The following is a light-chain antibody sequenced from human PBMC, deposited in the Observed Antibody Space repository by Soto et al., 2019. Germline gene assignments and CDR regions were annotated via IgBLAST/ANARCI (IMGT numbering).Light chain of an antibody. CDR1: SSDIGSYDY. J-gene: IGLJ1*01. V-gene: IGLV2-14*01. CDR2: EVS. CDR3: SSYTSGSTLYV. Sequence: QSVLTQPASVSGSHGQSITISCTGTSSDIGSYDYVSWYQQHPGKAPKLMIYEVSNRPSGVSHRFSGSKSGNTAYLTISGLQPEDDADYYCSSYTSGSTLYVFGTGTKLTVL.